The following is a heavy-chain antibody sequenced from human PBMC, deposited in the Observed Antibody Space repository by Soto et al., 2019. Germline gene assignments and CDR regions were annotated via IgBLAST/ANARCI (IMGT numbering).Heavy chain of an antibody. V-gene: IGHV1-69*13. CDR2: IIPIFGTA. CDR3: ARNVRYYYDSSGSSPLYLDY. J-gene: IGHJ4*02. CDR1: GGTFSSYA. D-gene: IGHD3-22*01. Sequence: GASVKVSCKASGGTFSSYAISWVRQAPGQGLEWMGGIIPIFGTANYAQKFQGRATITADESTSTAYMELSSLRSEDTAVYYCARNVRYYYDSSGSSPLYLDYWGQGTLVTVSS.